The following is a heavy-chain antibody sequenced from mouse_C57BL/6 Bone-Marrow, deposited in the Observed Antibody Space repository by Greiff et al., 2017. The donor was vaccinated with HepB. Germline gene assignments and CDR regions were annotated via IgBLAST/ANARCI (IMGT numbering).Heavy chain of an antibody. CDR3: SLLLTGYFDV. D-gene: IGHD2-12*01. J-gene: IGHJ1*03. Sequence: VQLKQSGTVLARPGASVKMSCKTSGYTFTSYWMHWVKQRPGQGLEWIGAIYPGNSDTSYNQKFKGKAKLTAVTSASTAYMELSGLTNEDSAVYYCSLLLTGYFDVWGTGTAVTVAS. CDR2: IYPGNSDT. V-gene: IGHV1-5*01. CDR1: GYTFTSYW.